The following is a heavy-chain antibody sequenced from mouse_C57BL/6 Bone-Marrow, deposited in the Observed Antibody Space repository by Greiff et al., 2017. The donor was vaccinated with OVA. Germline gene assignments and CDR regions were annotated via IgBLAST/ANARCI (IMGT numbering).Heavy chain of an antibody. D-gene: IGHD2-5*01. V-gene: IGHV5-12*01. CDR1: GFTFSDYY. CDR2: ISNGGGST. J-gene: IGHJ3*01. Sequence: EVKVEESGGGLVQPGGSLKLSCAASGFTFSDYYMYWVRQTPEKRLEWVAYISNGGGSTYYPDTVKGRFTISRDKAKNTLYLQMSRLQSEDTAMYYCASSNPWFAYWGQGTLVTVSA. CDR3: ASSNPWFAY.